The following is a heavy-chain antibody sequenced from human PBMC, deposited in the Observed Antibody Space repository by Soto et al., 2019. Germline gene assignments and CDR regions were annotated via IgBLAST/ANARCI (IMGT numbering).Heavy chain of an antibody. J-gene: IGHJ4*02. V-gene: IGHV1-18*01. CDR3: ARKDYYGSGIYYFDS. CDR1: GYTFTSYG. CDR2: ISADNGNT. Sequence: ASVKVSCKASGYTFTSYGISWVRQAPGQGLEWMGWISADNGNTKYAQKLQGRVTMTTDTSTSTAYMELSSLRSEDTAVYYCARKDYYGSGIYYFDSWGQGNQVTVS. D-gene: IGHD3-10*01.